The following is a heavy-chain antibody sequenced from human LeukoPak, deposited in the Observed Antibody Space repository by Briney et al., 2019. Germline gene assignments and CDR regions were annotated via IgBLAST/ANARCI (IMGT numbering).Heavy chain of an antibody. CDR2: IWYDGTNK. CDR1: GFTFSSYG. CDR3: ARGGGTARSFDY. V-gene: IGHV3-33*01. J-gene: IGHJ4*02. Sequence: PGRSLRLSCAASGFTFSSYGMHWVRQAPGKGLEWVAVIWYDGTNKYYADSVKGRFTISRDNSKNTLDLQMNSLRAEDTAVYYCARGGGTARSFDYWGQGTLVTVSS. D-gene: IGHD6-6*01.